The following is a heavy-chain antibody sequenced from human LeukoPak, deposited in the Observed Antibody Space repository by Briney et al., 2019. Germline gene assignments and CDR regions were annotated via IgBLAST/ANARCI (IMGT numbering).Heavy chain of an antibody. V-gene: IGHV4-34*01. CDR3: ARAQGWSRGMDV. D-gene: IGHD2-15*01. CDR2: INHSGST. CDR1: GGSFSGYY. J-gene: IGHJ6*02. Sequence: SETLSLACAVYGGSFSGYYWSWIRQPPGKGLEWIGDINHSGSTNYNPSLKSRVTISVDTSKNQFSLKLSSVTAADTAVYYCARAQGWSRGMDVWGQGTTVTVSS.